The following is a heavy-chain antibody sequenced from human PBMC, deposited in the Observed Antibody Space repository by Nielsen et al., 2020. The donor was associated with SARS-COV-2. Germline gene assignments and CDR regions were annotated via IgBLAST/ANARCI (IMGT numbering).Heavy chain of an antibody. CDR1: GFSLRTTGVG. J-gene: IGHJ3*02. V-gene: IGHV2-5*01. CDR3: ARTLGNDAFDI. Sequence: SGPPLVKPTQTLTLTCTFSGFSLRTTGVGVGWIRQPPGKALECLALIFWTDDKRYSPSLKSRLTITKDTSKNQVVLTMTNMDPVDTGTDYCARTLGNDAFDIWGQGTMVTVSS. D-gene: IGHD7-27*01. CDR2: IFWTDDK.